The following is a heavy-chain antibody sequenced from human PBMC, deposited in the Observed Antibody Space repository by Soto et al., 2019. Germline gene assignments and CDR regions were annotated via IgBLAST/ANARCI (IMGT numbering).Heavy chain of an antibody. CDR1: GFTFSSYW. CDR2: INSDGSST. V-gene: IGHV3-74*01. CDR3: AKVITLIVNFDY. Sequence: GSLRLSCAASGFTFSSYWMHWVRQAPGKGLVWVSRINSDGSSTSYADSVKGRFTISRDNAKNTLYLQMNSLRAEDTAVYYCAKVITLIVNFDYWGQGTLVTVSS. D-gene: IGHD3-22*01. J-gene: IGHJ4*02.